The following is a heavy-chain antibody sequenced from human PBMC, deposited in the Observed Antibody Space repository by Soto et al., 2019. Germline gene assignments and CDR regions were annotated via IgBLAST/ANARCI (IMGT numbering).Heavy chain of an antibody. CDR2: IYYSGRT. V-gene: IGHV4-59*01. CDR1: GGSISSYY. CDR3: GRAGERELRWDY. D-gene: IGHD1-7*01. Sequence: QVQLQESGPGLVKPSETLSLTCTVSGGSISSYYWSWIRQPPGKGLEWVGYIYYSGRTNYNPSLKSRVTIAVDTSKNPVSLKLGSVTAADTAVYECGRAGERELRWDYWGQGTLVPVCS. J-gene: IGHJ4*02.